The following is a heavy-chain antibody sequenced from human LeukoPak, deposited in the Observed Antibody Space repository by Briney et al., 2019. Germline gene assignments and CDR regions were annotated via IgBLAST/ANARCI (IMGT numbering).Heavy chain of an antibody. CDR1: GGSISSGGYY. CDR2: IYHSGST. CDR3: ARAKMTTVTIGY. Sequence: SETLSLTCTVSGGSISSGGYYWSWIRQHPGKGLEWIGYIYHSGSTYYNPSLKSRVTISVDTSKNQFSLQLSSVTAADTAVYYCARAKMTTVTIGYWGQGTLVTVSS. V-gene: IGHV4-31*03. D-gene: IGHD4-11*01. J-gene: IGHJ4*02.